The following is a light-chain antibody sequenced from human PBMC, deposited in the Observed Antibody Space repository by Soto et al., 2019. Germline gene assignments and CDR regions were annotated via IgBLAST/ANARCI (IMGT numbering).Light chain of an antibody. CDR3: QQYNSYSGVA. J-gene: IGKJ1*01. Sequence: DIQMTQSPSTLSASVGDRVTITCRASQSISSWLAWYQQKPGKAPKLLIYKASSLASGVPSRFSGSGSGTEFTLTISSLQPDDFATYYCQQYNSYSGVAFGQGTKVEIK. CDR2: KAS. V-gene: IGKV1-5*03. CDR1: QSISSW.